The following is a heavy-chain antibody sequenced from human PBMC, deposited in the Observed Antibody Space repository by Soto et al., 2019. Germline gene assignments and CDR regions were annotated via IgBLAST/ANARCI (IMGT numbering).Heavy chain of an antibody. J-gene: IGHJ3*02. CDR2: INPSGGST. Sequence: ASVKVSCTASGYTFTSYYMHWVRQAPGQGLEWMGIINPSGGSTSYAQKFQGRVTMTRDTSTSTVYMELSSLRSEDTAVYYCPTFYYDSSGYPHPHDAFDIWGQETMVTASS. V-gene: IGHV1-46*03. CDR1: GYTFTSYY. CDR3: PTFYYDSSGYPHPHDAFDI. D-gene: IGHD3-22*01.